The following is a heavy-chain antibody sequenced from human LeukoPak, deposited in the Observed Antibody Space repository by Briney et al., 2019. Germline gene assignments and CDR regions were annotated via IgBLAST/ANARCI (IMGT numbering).Heavy chain of an antibody. J-gene: IGHJ4*02. D-gene: IGHD3-10*01. CDR3: AKDNAYYYADY. V-gene: IGHV1-69*04. Sequence: SVKVSCKASGGTLSSYPISWVRQAPGQGLEWMGRITPMLGIANYAQNFQGRVTITADKSTRIAYMELSSLRSEDTAVYYCAKDNAYYYADYWGQGTLVTVSS. CDR2: ITPMLGIA. CDR1: GGTLSSYP.